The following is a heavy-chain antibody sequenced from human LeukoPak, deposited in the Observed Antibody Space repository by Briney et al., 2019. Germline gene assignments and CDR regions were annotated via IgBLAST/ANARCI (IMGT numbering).Heavy chain of an antibody. D-gene: IGHD3-3*01. CDR1: GFTFSSYW. Sequence: GGSLRLSCAASGFTFSSYWMSWVRQAPGKGLEWVANIKQDGSEKYYVDSVKGRFTISRDNAKNSLYLQMNSLRAEDTAVYYCARPNYDFWSGRGSFDYWGQGTLVTVFS. CDR3: ARPNYDFWSGRGSFDY. V-gene: IGHV3-7*01. J-gene: IGHJ4*02. CDR2: IKQDGSEK.